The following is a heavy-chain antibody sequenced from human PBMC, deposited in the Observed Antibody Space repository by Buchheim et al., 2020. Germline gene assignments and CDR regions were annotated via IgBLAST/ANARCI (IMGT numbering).Heavy chain of an antibody. V-gene: IGHV4-30-4*01. Sequence: QVQLPESGPGLVKPSQTLSLTCTVSGGSISSGDYYWSWIRQSPGKGLEWMGYIYSSGNTDYNPSLKSRLNIWRETSKRQFSLTMRSVTAADTGVYYCARVARFLEWFTSRVFYGMDVWGQGT. D-gene: IGHD3-3*01. CDR2: IYSSGNT. J-gene: IGHJ6*02. CDR3: ARVARFLEWFTSRVFYGMDV. CDR1: GGSISSGDYY.